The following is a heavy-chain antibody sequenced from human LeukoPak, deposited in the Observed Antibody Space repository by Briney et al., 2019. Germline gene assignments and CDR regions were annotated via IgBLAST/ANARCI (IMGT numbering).Heavy chain of an antibody. V-gene: IGHV3-23*01. J-gene: IGHJ4*02. D-gene: IGHD4-23*01. Sequence: PGGSLRLSCAASGFTFSSYAMSWVRQAPGKGLEWVSAISGSGGSTYYADSVKGRFTISRDNSKNTPYLQMNSLRAEDPAVHYCAKTTTVIKMNYFDYWGQGTLVTVSS. CDR2: ISGSGGST. CDR1: GFTFSSYA. CDR3: AKTTTVIKMNYFDY.